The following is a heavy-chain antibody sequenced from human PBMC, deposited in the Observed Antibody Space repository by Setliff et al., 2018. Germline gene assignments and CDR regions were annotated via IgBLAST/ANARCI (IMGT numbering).Heavy chain of an antibody. V-gene: IGHV4-59*12. CDR2: IQNGGNT. Sequence: PSETLSLTCTVSGDSISRYYWSWIRQPPGKGLEWIGYIQNGGNTNYNPSLKSRVTISVDTSKNQFSLKLRSVTAADTAVYYCASPRLSYYDNGAFPSDAFDLWGQGTMVTVSS. J-gene: IGHJ3*01. CDR3: ASPRLSYYDNGAFPSDAFDL. D-gene: IGHD3-22*01. CDR1: GDSISRYY.